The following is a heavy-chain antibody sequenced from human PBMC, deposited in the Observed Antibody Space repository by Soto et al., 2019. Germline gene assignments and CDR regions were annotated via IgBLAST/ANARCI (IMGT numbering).Heavy chain of an antibody. CDR2: IWYDGSNK. V-gene: IGHV3-33*01. Sequence: QVQLVESGGGVVQPGRSLRLSCAASGFTFSSYGMHWARQGPGKGLEWVAVIWYDGSNKVYADSVKGRFTISKDNSKNPLYLKMTSLRAGDRAVYYCERDLSGTWGALNPWGQGTMVTLSP. CDR3: ERDLSGTWGALNP. CDR1: GFTFSSYG. J-gene: IGHJ3*01. D-gene: IGHD7-27*01.